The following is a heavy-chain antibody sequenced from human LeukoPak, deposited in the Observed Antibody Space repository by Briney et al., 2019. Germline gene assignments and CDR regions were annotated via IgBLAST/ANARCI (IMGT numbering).Heavy chain of an antibody. Sequence: GASVEVSCKASGYTFTSTGINWVRQAPGQGLEWMAWISPYNGNTKYARKFQGRVTVTTDTSTTTAYMDLRSLRSDDTAVYYCTRDLLKAGGSDGFCIWGPGAIGTVSS. D-gene: IGHD6-13*01. CDR2: ISPYNGNT. CDR3: TRDLLKAGGSDGFCI. J-gene: IGHJ3*02. CDR1: GYTFTSTG. V-gene: IGHV1-18*01.